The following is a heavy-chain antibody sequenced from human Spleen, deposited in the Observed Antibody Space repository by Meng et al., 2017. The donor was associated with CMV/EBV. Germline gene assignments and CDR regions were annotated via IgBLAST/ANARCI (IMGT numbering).Heavy chain of an antibody. J-gene: IGHJ4*02. D-gene: IGHD3-10*01. CDR2: INPSGGST. Sequence: ASVKVSCKASGYTFTAHYFHWVRQAPGQGLEWMGIINPSGGSTSYAQKFQGRVTMTRDTSTSTVYMELRGLRSEDTAVYFCARGTLRITEADYYGSGHDYWGQGTLVTVSS. CDR1: GYTFTAHY. V-gene: IGHV1-46*01. CDR3: ARGTLRITEADYYGSGHDY.